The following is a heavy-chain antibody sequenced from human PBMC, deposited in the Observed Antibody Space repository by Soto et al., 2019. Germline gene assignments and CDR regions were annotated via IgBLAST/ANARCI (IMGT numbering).Heavy chain of an antibody. Sequence: PSETLSLTCAVYGVSFSGYYWSWIRQPPGKGLEWIGEINHSGSTNYNPSLKSRVTISVDTSKNQFSLKLSSVTAADTAVYYCARGVGYYGSGRYYFDYWGQGTLVTVSS. CDR2: INHSGST. CDR3: ARGVGYYGSGRYYFDY. D-gene: IGHD3-10*01. V-gene: IGHV4-34*01. CDR1: GVSFSGYY. J-gene: IGHJ4*02.